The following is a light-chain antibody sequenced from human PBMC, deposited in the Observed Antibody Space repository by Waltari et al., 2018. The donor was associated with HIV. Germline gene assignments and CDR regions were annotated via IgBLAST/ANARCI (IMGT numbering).Light chain of an antibody. J-gene: IGLJ2*01. CDR3: SSYTSSSTVI. CDR2: EVS. V-gene: IGLV2-14*01. Sequence: QSALTQPASVSGSPGQSITISCTGTSSDIGGYNYVSWYQQHPGKAPNLMIYEVSTRPSGGSNRFSGSKSGNTASLTISGLQAEDEADYYCSSYTSSSTVIFGGGTKLAVL. CDR1: SSDIGGYNY.